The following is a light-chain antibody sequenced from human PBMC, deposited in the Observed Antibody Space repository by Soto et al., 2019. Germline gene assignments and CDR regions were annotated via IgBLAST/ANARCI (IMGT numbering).Light chain of an antibody. Sequence: EIVLTQSPATLSLSPGERATLSCRASQSVSSRYLAWYQQKPGQAPRLFIYDASNRATGVPARFSGSGSGTDGSLTISSLEKEDCAVYYCQQRSHWTITFGQGTRLEIK. J-gene: IGKJ5*01. CDR1: QSVSSRY. CDR2: DAS. V-gene: IGKV3-11*01. CDR3: QQRSHWTIT.